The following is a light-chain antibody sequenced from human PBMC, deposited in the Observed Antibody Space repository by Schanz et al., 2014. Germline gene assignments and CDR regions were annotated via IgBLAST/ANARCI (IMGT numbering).Light chain of an antibody. J-gene: IGLJ2*01. CDR2: DVS. V-gene: IGLV2-14*01. CDR1: SSDVGGYKY. CDR3: SSFTSSSTLV. Sequence: QSALTQPASVSGSPGQSITISCTGTSSDVGGYKYVSWYQQLPGKAPKLMIYDVSNRPSGVSNRFSGSKSGNTASLTISGLQAEDEADYYCSSFTSSSTLVFGGGTKLTVL.